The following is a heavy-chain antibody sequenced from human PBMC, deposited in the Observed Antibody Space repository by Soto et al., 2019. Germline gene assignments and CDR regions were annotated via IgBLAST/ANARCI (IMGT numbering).Heavy chain of an antibody. CDR2: ISGLGGST. CDR3: AKCNGNSGEQYFFDY. CDR1: GFAFSAYS. Sequence: EVQLLESGGGLVPPGGSLRLSCAASGFAFSAYSMSWVRLAPGKGLEWVSGISGLGGSTYYTDSVEGSFTISRDNSRNTLDLHMHSLRAEDTAEYYCAKCNGNSGEQYFFDYWGQGILLTVSS. J-gene: IGHJ4*02. D-gene: IGHD3-10*01. V-gene: IGHV3-23*01.